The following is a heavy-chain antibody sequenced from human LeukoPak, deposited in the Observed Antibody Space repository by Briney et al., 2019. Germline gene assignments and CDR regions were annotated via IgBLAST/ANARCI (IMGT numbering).Heavy chain of an antibody. V-gene: IGHV4-30-4*08. Sequence: PSQTLSLTCTVSGGSISSGDYYWSWIRQPPGKGLEWIGYIYYSGSTYYNPSLKSRVTISVDTSKNQFSLKLSSVTDADTAVYYCAREDIVVVPAAIIGGWFDPWGQGTLVTVSS. CDR1: GGSISSGDYY. CDR3: AREDIVVVPAAIIGGWFDP. D-gene: IGHD2-2*02. CDR2: IYYSGST. J-gene: IGHJ5*02.